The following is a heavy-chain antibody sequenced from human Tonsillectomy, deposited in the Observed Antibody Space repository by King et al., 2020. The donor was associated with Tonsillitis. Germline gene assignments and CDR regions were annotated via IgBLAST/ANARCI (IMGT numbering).Heavy chain of an antibody. Sequence: VQLVESGGAVVQPGRSLRLSCAASGFTFNYYAIHWVRQAPGKGLEWVSVISYDGSNKYYADPVKGRFTISRDNSRNMLSLQMNSLRNEDTAVYYCARGPRTVTTSLDYWGQGTLVTVSS. D-gene: IGHD4-17*01. CDR3: ARGPRTVTTSLDY. V-gene: IGHV3-30-3*01. CDR1: GFTFNYYA. CDR2: ISYDGSNK. J-gene: IGHJ4*02.